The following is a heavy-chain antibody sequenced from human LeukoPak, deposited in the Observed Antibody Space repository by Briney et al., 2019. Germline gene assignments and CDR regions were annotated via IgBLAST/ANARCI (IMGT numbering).Heavy chain of an antibody. CDR1: GFTFSSYE. V-gene: IGHV3-48*03. CDR3: AKELRHYFDY. CDR2: ISSSGSTI. Sequence: GGSLRLSCAASGFTFSSYEMNWVRQAPGKGLEWVSYISSSGSTIYYADSVKGRFTISRDNSKNTLYLQMDSLRAEDTAVYYCAKELRHYFDYWGQGTLVTVSS. J-gene: IGHJ4*02.